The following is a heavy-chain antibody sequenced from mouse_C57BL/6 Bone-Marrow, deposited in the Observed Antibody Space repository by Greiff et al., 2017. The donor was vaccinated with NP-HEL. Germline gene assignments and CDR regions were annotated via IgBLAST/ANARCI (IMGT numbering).Heavy chain of an antibody. CDR3: ARVGGAMDY. D-gene: IGHD4-1*01. V-gene: IGHV1-66*01. CDR1: GYSFTSYY. Sequence: VKVVESGPELVKPGASVKISCKASGYSFTSYYIHWVKQRPGQGLEWIGWIYPGSGNTKYNEKFKGKATLTADTSSSTAYMQLSSLTSEDSAVYYCARVGGAMDYWGQGTSVTVSS. CDR2: IYPGSGNT. J-gene: IGHJ4*01.